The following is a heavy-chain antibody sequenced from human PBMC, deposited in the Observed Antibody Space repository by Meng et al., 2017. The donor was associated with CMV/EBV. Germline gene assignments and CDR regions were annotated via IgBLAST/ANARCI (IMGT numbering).Heavy chain of an antibody. D-gene: IGHD6-13*01. J-gene: IGHJ6*02. Sequence: GESLKISCAASGFTFSSYAMHWVRQAPGKGLEWVAVISYDGSNKYYADSVKGRFTISRDNSKNTLYLQMNSLRAKDTAVYYCARDGYSSSWYGPGYYYYYYGMDVWGQGTTVTVSS. CDR1: GFTFSSYA. CDR2: ISYDGSNK. CDR3: ARDGYSSSWYGPGYYYYYYGMDV. V-gene: IGHV3-30-3*01.